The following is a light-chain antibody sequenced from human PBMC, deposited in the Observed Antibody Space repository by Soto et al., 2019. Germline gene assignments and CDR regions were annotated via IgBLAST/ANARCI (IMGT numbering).Light chain of an antibody. J-gene: IGKJ1*01. CDR2: KAS. V-gene: IGKV1-5*03. CDR1: QSIATW. Sequence: QMTQSPATLAASVGDRVSITCRASQSIATWLAWYQQKPGKAPNLLIYKASRLESGVSSRFSGSGSGTEFALTISSLQPEDFVTYYCQEYRNDYGTFGQGTKVAIK. CDR3: QEYRNDYGT.